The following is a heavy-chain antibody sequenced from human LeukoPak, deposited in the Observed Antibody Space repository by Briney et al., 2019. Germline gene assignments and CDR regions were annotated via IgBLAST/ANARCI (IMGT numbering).Heavy chain of an antibody. D-gene: IGHD2-21*01. Sequence: TSETLSLTCPVSGDSISNYYWAWIRQPPGKGLEWVGSIYRRGNTYYNPSLKSRVSISLDTSKNQFSLEVTSVTVADTALYFCARHAFRGTYYSGVDVWGQGTMVTVSS. V-gene: IGHV4-39*01. J-gene: IGHJ6*02. CDR2: IYRRGNT. CDR3: ARHAFRGTYYSGVDV. CDR1: GDSISNYY.